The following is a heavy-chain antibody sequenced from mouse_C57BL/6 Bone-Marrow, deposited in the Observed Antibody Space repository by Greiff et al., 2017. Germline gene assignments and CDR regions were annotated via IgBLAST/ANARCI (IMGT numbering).Heavy chain of an antibody. J-gene: IGHJ3*01. D-gene: IGHD2-10*01. CDR2: FHPYNDDT. Sequence: VMLVESGAELVKPGASVKMSCKASGYTFTTYPIEWMKQNHGKSLEWIGNFHPYNDDTKYNEKFKGKATLTVEKSSSTVYLELSRLTSDDSAVYYCAKKPYYGNYCAYWGQGTLVTVSA. V-gene: IGHV1-47*01. CDR3: AKKPYYGNYCAY. CDR1: GYTFTTYP.